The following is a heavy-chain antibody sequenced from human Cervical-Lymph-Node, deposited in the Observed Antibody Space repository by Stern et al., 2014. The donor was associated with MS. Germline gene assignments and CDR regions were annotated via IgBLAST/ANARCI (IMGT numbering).Heavy chain of an antibody. CDR2: INHSGRT. CDR1: VGSFSGYY. V-gene: IGHV4-34*01. J-gene: IGHJ5*01. Sequence: QVQLVQWGAGLLKPSETLSLTCAVYVGSFSGYYWTWIRQPPGKGLEWVGEINHSGRTNYNPSLKSRVTMSADTSKNQFSLRLSSVTAADTAVYYCARGKIARPWSIEGYDSWGQGTLVTVSS. CDR3: ARGKIARPWSIEGYDS. D-gene: IGHD6-6*01.